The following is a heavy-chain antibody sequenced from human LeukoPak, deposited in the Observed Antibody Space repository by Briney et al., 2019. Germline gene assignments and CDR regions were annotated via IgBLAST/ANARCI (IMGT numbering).Heavy chain of an antibody. CDR3: TTVGSYSSTWYFDY. CDR1: GFTFSSYA. CDR2: ISSNGGST. V-gene: IGHV3-64*04. D-gene: IGHD6-6*01. J-gene: IGHJ4*02. Sequence: PGGSLRLSCSASGFTFSSYAMHWVRQAPGKGLEYVSAISSNGGSTYYADSVKGRFTISRDSSKNTLYLQMNGLRAEDTAVYYCTTVGSYSSTWYFDYWGQGTLVTVSS.